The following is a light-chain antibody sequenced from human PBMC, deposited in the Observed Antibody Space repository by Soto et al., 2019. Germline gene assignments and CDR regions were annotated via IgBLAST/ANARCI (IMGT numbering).Light chain of an antibody. J-gene: IGKJ5*01. Sequence: LVLTQSPGTLSLSPGARATLSCRASQSVSSYLAWYRQRPGQAPRLVIYDTSTRATGVPATFSGSGSGTEFTLTISSLQSEDFGVYYCQQYNDWSSITFGQGTRLEIK. V-gene: IGKV3-15*01. CDR3: QQYNDWSSIT. CDR1: QSVSSY. CDR2: DTS.